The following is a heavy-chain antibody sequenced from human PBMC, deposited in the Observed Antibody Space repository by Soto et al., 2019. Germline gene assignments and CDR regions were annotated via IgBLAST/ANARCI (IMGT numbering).Heavy chain of an antibody. Sequence: GGSLRLSCAASGFTFSSHWMSWFRQAPGKGLEWVANINQNGLETYYLDSLKGRITISRDNAKNSLHLQMTTLRAEDTAVYYCARDHVAPGLLFDFWGPGTLVTVSS. CDR3: ARDHVAPGLLFDF. D-gene: IGHD2-15*01. CDR2: INQNGLET. J-gene: IGHJ4*01. CDR1: GFTFSSHW. V-gene: IGHV3-7*03.